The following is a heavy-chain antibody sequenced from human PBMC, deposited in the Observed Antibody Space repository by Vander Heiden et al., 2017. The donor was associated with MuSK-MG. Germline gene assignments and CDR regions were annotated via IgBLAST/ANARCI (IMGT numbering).Heavy chain of an antibody. V-gene: IGHV1-69*01. J-gene: IGHJ6*02. D-gene: IGHD6-13*01. Sequence: QVQLVQSGAEVKKPGYSVKVSCKASAGTFSSYAISWVRQAPGQGLEWMGGIIPIFGTANYAQKFQGRVTITADESTSTAYMELSSLRSEDTAVYYCATGYSSSHDRANYYYYYGMDVWGQGTTVTVSS. CDR1: AGTFSSYA. CDR2: IIPIFGTA. CDR3: ATGYSSSHDRANYYYYYGMDV.